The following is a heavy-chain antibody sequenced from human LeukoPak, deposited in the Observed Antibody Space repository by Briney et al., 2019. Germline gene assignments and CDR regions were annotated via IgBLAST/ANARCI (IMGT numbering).Heavy chain of an antibody. J-gene: IGHJ6*02. Sequence: SETLSLTCTVSGGSISSSSYYWGWIRQPPGKGLEWIGSIYYSGSTYYNPSLKSRVTISVDTSKNQFSLKLSSVTAADTAVYYCAKDFTVTKTKFYYYYVMDVWGQGTTVTVSS. CDR1: GGSISSSSYY. CDR3: AKDFTVTKTKFYYYYVMDV. V-gene: IGHV4-39*07. D-gene: IGHD4-17*01. CDR2: IYYSGST.